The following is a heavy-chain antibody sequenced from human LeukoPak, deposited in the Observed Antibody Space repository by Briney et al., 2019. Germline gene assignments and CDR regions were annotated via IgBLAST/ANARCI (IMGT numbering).Heavy chain of an antibody. J-gene: IGHJ2*01. CDR2: IKSKTDGGTT. D-gene: IGHD2-2*01. CDR3: TTVVGSSSSWEWYFDL. CDR1: GFTFSNAW. Sequence: PGGSLRLSCAASGFTFSNAWMSWVRQAPGKGLEWVGRIKSKTDGGTTDYVASVKGRFSISRDGSKNTLYLQMNGLKTEDTAVYYCTTVVGSSSSWEWYFDLWGRGTLVTVSS. V-gene: IGHV3-15*01.